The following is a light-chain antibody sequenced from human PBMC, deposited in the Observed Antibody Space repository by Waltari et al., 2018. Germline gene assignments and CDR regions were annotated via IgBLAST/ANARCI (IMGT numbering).Light chain of an antibody. CDR1: QSIGRW. CDR2: TAS. Sequence: DIQMTQSPSTLSASVGDRVTVTCRASQSIGRWLAWYQQKPGKATKLLIYTASSLESGVPSRFSGSRSGTEFTLTISSLQPDDFATYYCQQYKSYPWTFGQGTKVEIK. V-gene: IGKV1-5*03. J-gene: IGKJ1*01. CDR3: QQYKSYPWT.